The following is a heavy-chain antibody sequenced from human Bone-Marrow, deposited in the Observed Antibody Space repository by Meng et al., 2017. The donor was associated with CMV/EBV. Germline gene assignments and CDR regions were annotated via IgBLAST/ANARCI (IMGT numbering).Heavy chain of an antibody. CDR1: GYTFTGYY. V-gene: IGHV1-2*02. Sequence: ASVKVSCKASGYTFTGYYMHWVRQAPGQGLEWMGWINPNSGGTNYAQKFQGRVTMTRYTSISTAYMELSSLRSEDTAVYYCANLQTGRWLQFLGAWGQGTLVTVPS. D-gene: IGHD5-24*01. CDR3: ANLQTGRWLQFLGA. J-gene: IGHJ5*02. CDR2: INPNSGGT.